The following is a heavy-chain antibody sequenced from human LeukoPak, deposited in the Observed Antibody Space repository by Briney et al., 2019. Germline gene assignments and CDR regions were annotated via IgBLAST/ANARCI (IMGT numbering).Heavy chain of an antibody. J-gene: IGHJ4*02. D-gene: IGHD3-16*01. CDR3: ASRVGGGEY. V-gene: IGHV4-59*12. CDR1: GGSISSYY. CDR2: IYYSGST. Sequence: PSESLSLTCTVSGGSISSYYWSWIRQAPGKGLEWIGYIYYSGSTNYNPSLKSRVTISVDTSKNQFSLRLTSITAADTAVYYCASRVGGGEYWGQGILVAVSS.